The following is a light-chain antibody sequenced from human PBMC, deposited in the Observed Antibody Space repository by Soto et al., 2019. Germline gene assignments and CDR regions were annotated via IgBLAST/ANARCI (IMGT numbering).Light chain of an antibody. CDR3: SSYAGSNNYV. CDR1: SSDVGGYNY. J-gene: IGLJ1*01. Sequence: QSVLTQPPSASGSPGQSVAISCTGTSSDVGGYNYVSWYQLHPGKAPKLMIYEVNMRPSGVPDRFSGSKSGNTASQTISGLRAEDEADYYCSSYAGSNNYVFGTGTKVTVL. CDR2: EVN. V-gene: IGLV2-8*01.